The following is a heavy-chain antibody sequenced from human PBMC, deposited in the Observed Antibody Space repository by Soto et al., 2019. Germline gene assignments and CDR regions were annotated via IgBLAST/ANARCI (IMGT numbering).Heavy chain of an antibody. CDR3: ARIITIFGVETQDELDF. CDR2: ISDGGDNE. D-gene: IGHD3-3*01. J-gene: IGHJ4*02. V-gene: IGHV3-30-3*02. CDR1: GLSLSRYS. Sequence: VHVVESGGGVVQPGTSARLSCAASGLSLSRYSLHWVRQAPGKGLEWVAMISDGGDNEYYADSVKGRFTISRDSSKNTLFLEMNSLRPEDTALYYCARIITIFGVETQDELDFWSRGSLVTVSS.